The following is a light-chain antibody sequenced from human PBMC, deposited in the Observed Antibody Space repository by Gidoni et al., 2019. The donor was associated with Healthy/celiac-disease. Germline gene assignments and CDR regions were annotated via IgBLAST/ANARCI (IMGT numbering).Light chain of an antibody. V-gene: IGLV2-14*01. J-gene: IGLJ2*01. Sequence: QSALTQPASVSGSPGQSITISCTGTSSDVGGYNYVSWYQQHPVKAPKLMIYEVSNRPSGVSNRFSGSKSGNTASLTISGLQAEDEADYYCSSYTSSSTLGVVFGGGTKLPVL. CDR1: SSDVGGYNY. CDR2: EVS. CDR3: SSYTSSSTLGVV.